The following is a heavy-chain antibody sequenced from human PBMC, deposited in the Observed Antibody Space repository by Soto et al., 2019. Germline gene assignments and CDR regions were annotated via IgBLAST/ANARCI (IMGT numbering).Heavy chain of an antibody. CDR2: IYYSGTT. V-gene: IGHV4-39*01. Sequence: SETLSLTCTVSGDSITSNSYFWAWIRQPPGKGLEWIGSIYYSGTTYYNPSLKSRVTISVDRSKNQFSLKLSSVTAADTAVYYCAIGTHGNSYYDYLGQGTLVTVSS. CDR1: GDSITSNSYF. J-gene: IGHJ4*02. CDR3: AIGTHGNSYYDY. D-gene: IGHD1-1*01.